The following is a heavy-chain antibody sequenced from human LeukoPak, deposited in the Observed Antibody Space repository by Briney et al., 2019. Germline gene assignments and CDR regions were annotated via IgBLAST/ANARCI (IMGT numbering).Heavy chain of an antibody. CDR2: ISYDGSNK. CDR1: GFTFSSYG. CDR3: AAYYYGSGSSPLGA. Sequence: GRSLRLSRAASGFTFSSYGMHWVRQAPGKGLEWVAVISYDGSNKYYADSVKGRFTISRDNSKNTLYLQMNSLRAEDAAVYYCAAYYYGSGSSPLGAWGQGTLVTVSS. D-gene: IGHD3-10*01. V-gene: IGHV3-30*03. J-gene: IGHJ5*02.